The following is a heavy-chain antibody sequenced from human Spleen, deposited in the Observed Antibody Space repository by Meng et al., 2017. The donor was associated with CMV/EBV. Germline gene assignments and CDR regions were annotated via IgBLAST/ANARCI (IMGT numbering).Heavy chain of an antibody. CDR3: ARGYSELDFWSGYYSYYYYGMDV. CDR2: MNPNSGNT. J-gene: IGHJ6*02. CDR1: GYTFTSHD. Sequence: ASVKVSCKASGYTFTSHDISWVRQATGQGLEWMGWMNPNSGNTGYAQKFQGRVTMTRNTSISTAYMELSSLRSEDTAVYYCARGYSELDFWSGYYSYYYYGMDVWGQGTTVTVSS. V-gene: IGHV1-8*01. D-gene: IGHD3-3*01.